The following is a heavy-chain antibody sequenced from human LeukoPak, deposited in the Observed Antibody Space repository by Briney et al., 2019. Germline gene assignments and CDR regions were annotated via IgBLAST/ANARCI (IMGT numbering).Heavy chain of an antibody. CDR1: GFTFSSYS. Sequence: GGSLRLSCAASGFTFSSYSMNWVRQAPGKGLEWVSYISSSSSTIYYADSVKGRFTISRDNAKNSLYLQMNSLRAEDTAVYYCATCHDYGDYVPFTNFDYWGQGTLVTVSS. D-gene: IGHD4-17*01. J-gene: IGHJ4*02. CDR2: ISSSSSTI. V-gene: IGHV3-48*01. CDR3: ATCHDYGDYVPFTNFDY.